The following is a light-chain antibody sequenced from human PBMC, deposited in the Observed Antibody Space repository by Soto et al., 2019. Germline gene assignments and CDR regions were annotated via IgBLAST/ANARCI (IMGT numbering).Light chain of an antibody. V-gene: IGKV3-15*01. CDR2: GAS. Sequence: VMTQSPATLSVSPGERATLSCRASQSVSSNLGWYQQKPGQAPRLLIYGASTRATGIPARFSGSGSGTEFTLTISRLEPEDFAVYYCQQYGSSLITFGQGTRLEIK. J-gene: IGKJ5*01. CDR3: QQYGSSLIT. CDR1: QSVSSN.